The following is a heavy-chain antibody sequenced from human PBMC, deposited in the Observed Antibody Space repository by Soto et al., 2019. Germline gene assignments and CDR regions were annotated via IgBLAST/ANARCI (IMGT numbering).Heavy chain of an antibody. Sequence: PSQALSISCAISGESVSSNSAAWNWFRQSPSRGLEWLGRTYYRSKWYNDYAVSVKSRITINPDTSKNQFSLQLNSVTPEDTAVYYCARAPDYGDMYYFDYWGQGTLVTVSS. CDR1: GESVSSNSAA. V-gene: IGHV6-1*01. D-gene: IGHD4-17*01. CDR3: ARAPDYGDMYYFDY. J-gene: IGHJ4*02. CDR2: TYYRSKWYN.